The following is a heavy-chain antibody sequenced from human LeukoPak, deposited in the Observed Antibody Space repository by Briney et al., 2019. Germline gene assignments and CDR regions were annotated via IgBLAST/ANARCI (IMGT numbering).Heavy chain of an antibody. Sequence: VASVKVSCKASGGTFSSYAISWVRPAPGQGLEWMGRIIPIFGTANYAQKFQGRVTITADKSTSTAYMELSSLRSEDTAVYYCAIAYYYDSSGYYPMVDYWGQGTLVTVSS. CDR3: AIAYYYDSSGYYPMVDY. V-gene: IGHV1-69*06. CDR2: IIPIFGTA. CDR1: GGTFSSYA. D-gene: IGHD3-22*01. J-gene: IGHJ4*02.